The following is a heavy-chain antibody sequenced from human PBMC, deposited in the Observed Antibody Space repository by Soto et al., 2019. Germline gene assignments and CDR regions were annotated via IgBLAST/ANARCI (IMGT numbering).Heavy chain of an antibody. Sequence: PGESLKISCKGSGYSFTSYWVGWVRQMPGKGLEWMGIIYPGDSDTRYSPSFQGQVTISADKSISTAYLQWSSLKASDTAMYYCAKMSGSQYVPPDYWGQGTLVTVSS. CDR1: GYSFTSYW. CDR3: AKMSGSQYVPPDY. CDR2: IYPGDSDT. V-gene: IGHV5-51*01. J-gene: IGHJ4*02. D-gene: IGHD3-3*01.